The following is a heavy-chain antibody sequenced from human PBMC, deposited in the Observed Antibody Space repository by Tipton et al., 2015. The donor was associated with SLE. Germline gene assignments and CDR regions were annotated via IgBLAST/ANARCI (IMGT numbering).Heavy chain of an antibody. Sequence: SLRLSCAASGFTFSTYGMHWVRQAPGKGLEWVAFIWYDGSTKYYAHSVKGRFTISRDNAKNSLYLQMNSLRAEDTAVYYCVSSGWTDYWGQGTLVTVSS. CDR3: VSSGWTDY. CDR2: IWYDGSTK. V-gene: IGHV3-33*03. D-gene: IGHD6-19*01. CDR1: GFTFSTYG. J-gene: IGHJ4*02.